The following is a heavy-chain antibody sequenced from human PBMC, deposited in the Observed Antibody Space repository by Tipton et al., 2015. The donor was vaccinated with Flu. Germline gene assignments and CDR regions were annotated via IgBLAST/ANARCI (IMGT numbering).Heavy chain of an antibody. D-gene: IGHD3-10*01. CDR2: IHRTGST. J-gene: IGHJ4*02. CDR1: GDSIGSDYY. CDR3: ARSTYYYGSGSSDY. V-gene: IGHV4-38-2*01. Sequence: TLSLTCSVSGDSIGSDYYWGWIRQPPGKGLEWIGNIHRTGSTYYNPSLKSRVSMSVDRSKNQFSLEVSSVTAADTAVYYCARSTYYYGSGSSDYWGQGSLVTVSS.